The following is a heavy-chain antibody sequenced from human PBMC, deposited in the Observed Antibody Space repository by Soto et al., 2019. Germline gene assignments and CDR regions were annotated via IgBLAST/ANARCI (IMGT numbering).Heavy chain of an antibody. CDR3: ARDASYYSLWSGYYPSRYGLDV. Sequence: QVQVVESGGGVGQPGRSLRLSCAAPGFTFSSFGMHWVRQAPGKGLEWVSLIWYDGSKKSYGDSVKGRFTIARDNSRNTVYLQMNSLRADDTAVYYCARDASYYSLWSGYYPSRYGLDVWGQGTTVTVSS. D-gene: IGHD3-3*01. CDR2: IWYDGSKK. J-gene: IGHJ6*02. V-gene: IGHV3-33*01. CDR1: GFTFSSFG.